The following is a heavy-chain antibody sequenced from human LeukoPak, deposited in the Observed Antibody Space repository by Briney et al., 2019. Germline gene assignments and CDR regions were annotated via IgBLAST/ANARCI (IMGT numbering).Heavy chain of an antibody. CDR1: GFTFSSYA. Sequence: GGSLRLSCAASGFTFSSYAMSWVRQAPGKGPEWVSAISGSGGSTYYADSVKGRFTISRDNSKNTLYLQMNSLRAEDTAVYYCANSVVGSGYDRAYYFDYWGQGTLVTVSS. V-gene: IGHV3-23*01. CDR3: ANSVVGSGYDRAYYFDY. J-gene: IGHJ4*02. D-gene: IGHD5-12*01. CDR2: ISGSGGST.